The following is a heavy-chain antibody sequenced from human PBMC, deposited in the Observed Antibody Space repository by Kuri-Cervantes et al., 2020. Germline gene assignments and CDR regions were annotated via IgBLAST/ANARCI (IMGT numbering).Heavy chain of an antibody. D-gene: IGHD3-22*01. CDR1: GGSFSGYY. Sequence: GSLRLSCAVYGGSFSGYYWSWIRQPPGKGLEWIGEINHSGSTNYNPSLKSRVTISVDTSKNQFSLKLSPVTAADTAVHYCARDTGDHYDSSGCLDYWGQGTLVTVSS. J-gene: IGHJ4*02. V-gene: IGHV4-34*01. CDR3: ARDTGDHYDSSGCLDY. CDR2: INHSGST.